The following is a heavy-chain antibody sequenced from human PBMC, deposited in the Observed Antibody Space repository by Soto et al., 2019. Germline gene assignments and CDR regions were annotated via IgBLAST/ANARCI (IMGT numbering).Heavy chain of an antibody. Sequence: PGGSLRLSCVVSGFTFSGYAMSWVRQAPGKGLEWVSTISGSGDTTFYADSVKGRFFITRDNSKNTVSLEMNGLRAEDTAVYQCVKDLRYASGSFYPGGGMDVWGQGTKVTDSS. CDR3: VKDLRYASGSFYPGGGMDV. D-gene: IGHD3-10*01. CDR1: GFTFSGYA. CDR2: ISGSGDTT. J-gene: IGHJ6*02. V-gene: IGHV3-23*01.